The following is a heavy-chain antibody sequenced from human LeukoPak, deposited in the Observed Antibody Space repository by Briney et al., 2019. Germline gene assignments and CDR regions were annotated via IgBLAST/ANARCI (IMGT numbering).Heavy chain of an antibody. J-gene: IGHJ4*02. CDR2: INHSGST. CDR3: ARATTRITMIVVLQGVVDY. V-gene: IGHV4-34*01. D-gene: IGHD3-22*01. Sequence: SETLSLTCAVYGGSFSGYYWSWIRQPPGKGLEWIGEINHSGSTNYNPSLKSRVTISVDTSKNQFSLKLSSVTAADTAVYYCARATTRITMIVVLQGVVDYWGQGTLVTVSS. CDR1: GGSFSGYY.